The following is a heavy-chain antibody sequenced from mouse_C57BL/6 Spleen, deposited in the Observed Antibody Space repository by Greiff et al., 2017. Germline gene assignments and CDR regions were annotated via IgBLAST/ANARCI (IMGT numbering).Heavy chain of an antibody. J-gene: IGHJ2*01. V-gene: IGHV5-6*02. Sequence: EVKLVESGGDLVKPGGSLKLSCAASGFTFSSYGMSWVRQTPDQRLEWVATISSGGSYTYYPDSVKGRFTISRDNAKNTLYLQMSSLKSEDTAMYSCARGAYGSSDFDYWGQGTTLTVSS. CDR2: ISSGGSYT. CDR1: GFTFSSYG. D-gene: IGHD1-1*01. CDR3: ARGAYGSSDFDY.